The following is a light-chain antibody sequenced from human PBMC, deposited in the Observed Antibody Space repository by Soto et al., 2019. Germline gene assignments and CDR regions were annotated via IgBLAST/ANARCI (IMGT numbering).Light chain of an antibody. V-gene: IGLV2-11*01. CDR1: SSDVCGYNY. CDR3: SSYTANTTPL. Sequence: QSALTQPRSVSGSPGQSVTISCTGTSSDVCGYNYVSWYQQHPGKAPKLMIYDVSKRPSGVPDRFSGSKSGNTASLTISGLQAEDEADYYCSSYTANTTPLFGGGTKLTVL. CDR2: DVS. J-gene: IGLJ2*01.